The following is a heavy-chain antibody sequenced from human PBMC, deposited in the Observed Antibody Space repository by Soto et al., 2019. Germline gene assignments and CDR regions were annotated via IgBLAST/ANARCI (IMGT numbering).Heavy chain of an antibody. Sequence: GGSLRLSCAASGFTFSSYWMHWVRQAPGKGLVWVSRINSDGSSTSYAASVKGRFTISRDNAKNTLYLQMNSLRPEDTAVYYCASSSSSCYYYYMDVWGKGTTVTVSS. CDR1: GFTFSSYW. J-gene: IGHJ6*03. V-gene: IGHV3-74*01. D-gene: IGHD6-6*01. CDR2: INSDGSST. CDR3: ASSSSSCYYYYMDV.